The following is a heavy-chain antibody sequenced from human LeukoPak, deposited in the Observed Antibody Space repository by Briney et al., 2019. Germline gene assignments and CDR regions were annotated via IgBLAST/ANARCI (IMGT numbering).Heavy chain of an antibody. CDR1: GFTFSSYG. CDR3: ARVEYSSSYADY. CDR2: IWYDGSNK. D-gene: IGHD6-6*01. V-gene: IGHV3-33*01. J-gene: IGHJ4*02. Sequence: GGSLRLSCAASGFTFSSYGMHWVRQAPGKGLEWVAVIWYDGSNKYYADSVKGRFTISRDNSKNTLYLQMNSLRAEDTAVYYCARVEYSSSYADYWGQGTLVTVSS.